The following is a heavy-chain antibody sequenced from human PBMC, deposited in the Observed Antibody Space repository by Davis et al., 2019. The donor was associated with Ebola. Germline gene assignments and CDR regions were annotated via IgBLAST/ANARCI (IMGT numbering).Heavy chain of an antibody. CDR3: ARGPPYYDFWSGQFDP. CDR2: ISGSGGST. V-gene: IGHV3-23*01. D-gene: IGHD3-3*01. CDR1: GFTFSSYA. Sequence: GESLKISCAASGFTFSSYAMSWVRQAPGKGLEWVSAISGSGGSTYYADSVKGRFTISRDNSKNTLYLQMNSLRAEDTAVYYCARGPPYYDFWSGQFDPWGQGTLVTVSS. J-gene: IGHJ5*02.